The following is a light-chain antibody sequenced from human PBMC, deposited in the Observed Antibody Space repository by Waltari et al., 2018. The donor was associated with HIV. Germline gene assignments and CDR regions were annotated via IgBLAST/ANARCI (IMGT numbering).Light chain of an antibody. V-gene: IGLV1-47*01. CDR1: NSNVGSKP. CDR2: RDY. CDR3: VAWDDSLSGYV. J-gene: IGLJ1*01. Sequence: QSVLTQPPSASGTLGQRVTISCHGSNSNVGSKPVYWFQQVPGTAPKLLIYRDYQRRSGIPDRFSGSKSGASASLTISGLRSEDEADYYCVAWDDSLSGYVFGTGTKVSVL.